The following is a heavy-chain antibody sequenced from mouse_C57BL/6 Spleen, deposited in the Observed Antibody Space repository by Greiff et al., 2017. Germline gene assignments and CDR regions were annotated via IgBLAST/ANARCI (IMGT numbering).Heavy chain of an antibody. J-gene: IGHJ4*01. D-gene: IGHD1-1*01. CDR1: GYSFTGYY. CDR3: ARYGGYYGSYAMDY. CDR2: INPSTGGT. Sequence: VQLQQSGPELVKPGASVKISCKASGYSFTGYYMNWVKQSPEKSLEWIGEINPSTGGTTYNQKFKAKATLTVDKASSTAYRQLKSLTSEDYAVYYCARYGGYYGSYAMDYWGQGTSVTVSS. V-gene: IGHV1-42*01.